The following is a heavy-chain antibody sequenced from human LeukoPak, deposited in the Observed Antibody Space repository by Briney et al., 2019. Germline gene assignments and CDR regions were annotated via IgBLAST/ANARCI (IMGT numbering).Heavy chain of an antibody. CDR2: MNPNSGNT. J-gene: IGHJ4*02. D-gene: IGHD6-13*01. Sequence: GASVKVSCKASGYTFTTYDINWVRQAAGQGLEWMGWMNPNSGNTGNAQKFQGRVTMTRNTSISTAYMELTSLASEDTAVYFCARIAAPGNRMLNFWGQGTLVTVSS. CDR3: ARIAAPGNRMLNF. V-gene: IGHV1-8*01. CDR1: GYTFTTYD.